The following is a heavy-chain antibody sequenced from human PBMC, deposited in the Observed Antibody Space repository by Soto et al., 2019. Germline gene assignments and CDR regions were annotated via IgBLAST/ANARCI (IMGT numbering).Heavy chain of an antibody. CDR2: INHSGST. Sequence: NPSETLSLTCAVYGGSFSGYYWSWIRQPPGKGLEWIGEINHSGSTNYNPSLKSRVTISVDTSKNQFSLKLSSVTAADTAVYYCASSRDSSGYYYVGWFDPWGQGTLVTVSS. J-gene: IGHJ5*02. CDR1: GGSFSGYY. D-gene: IGHD3-22*01. CDR3: ASSRDSSGYYYVGWFDP. V-gene: IGHV4-34*01.